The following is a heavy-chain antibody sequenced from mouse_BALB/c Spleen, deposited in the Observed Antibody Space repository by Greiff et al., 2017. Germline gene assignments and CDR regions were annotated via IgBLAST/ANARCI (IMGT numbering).Heavy chain of an antibody. CDR2: IYPGDGDT. CDR1: GYAFSSYW. J-gene: IGHJ2*01. Sequence: QVQLQQSGAELVRPGSSVKISCKASGYAFSSYWMNWVKQRPGQGLEWIGQIYPGDGDTNYNGKFKGKATLTADKSSSTAYMQLSSLTSEDSAVYFCARERFDGYYYFDYWGQGTTLTVSS. CDR3: ARERFDGYYYFDY. D-gene: IGHD2-3*01. V-gene: IGHV1-80*01.